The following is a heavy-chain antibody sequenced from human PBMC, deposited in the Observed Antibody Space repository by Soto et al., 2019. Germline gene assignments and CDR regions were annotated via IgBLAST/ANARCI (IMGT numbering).Heavy chain of an antibody. D-gene: IGHD3-3*01. J-gene: IGHJ5*02. V-gene: IGHV3-23*01. CDR1: GFIFQDYA. Sequence: EVQLFESGGGFVESGGSLRLSCAASGFIFQDYAMSWVRQAPGKGLEWVSTITSSDDITYSADSVRGRVTISRDNSANILFLLFTDLSVDDTATYYCAKGDSSGSFDHSRGYSTPDHWGLGTLVTVSS. CDR2: ITSSDDIT. CDR3: AKGDSSGSFDHSRGYSTPDH.